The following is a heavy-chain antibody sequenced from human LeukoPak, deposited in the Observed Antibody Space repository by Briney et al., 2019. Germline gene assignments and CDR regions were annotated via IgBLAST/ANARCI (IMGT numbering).Heavy chain of an antibody. J-gene: IGHJ6*03. CDR3: ARGLRDEERHYGYYYMDV. CDR1: GDSVSGYY. V-gene: IGHV4-4*09. Sequence: SETLSLTCTVSGDSVSGYYGSWIRQPPGKGLEWIGYFYTSANTNYNPSLKSRVTMSVDTSKNQFFLKLSSVTAADTAVYYCARGLRDEERHYGYYYMDVWGQGTTVTVSS. CDR2: FYTSANT. D-gene: IGHD3-22*01.